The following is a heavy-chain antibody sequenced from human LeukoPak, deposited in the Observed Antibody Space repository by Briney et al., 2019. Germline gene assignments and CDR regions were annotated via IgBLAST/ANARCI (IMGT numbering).Heavy chain of an antibody. D-gene: IGHD1-26*01. V-gene: IGHV1-46*01. CDR1: GGTFRSYA. Sequence: ASVKVSCKTSGGTFRSYAISWVRQAPGQGLEWMGLINPTGGSTGYAQKFQGRVTMTRDMSTSTDYMELSSLRSEDTAIYYCARDNSVGDNAWWFDPWGREPWSPSPQ. CDR2: INPTGGST. CDR3: ARDNSVGDNAWWFDP. J-gene: IGHJ5*02.